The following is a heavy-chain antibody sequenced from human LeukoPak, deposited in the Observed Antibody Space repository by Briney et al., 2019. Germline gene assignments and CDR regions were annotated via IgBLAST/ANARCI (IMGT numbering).Heavy chain of an antibody. J-gene: IGHJ6*02. CDR3: AKDGSYCGGDCYSRMDV. V-gene: IGHV3-23*01. CDR2: ISGSGGST. CDR1: GFTFSSYA. Sequence: GGSLRLSCAASGFTFSSYAMSWVRQAPGKGLEWVSAISGSGGSTYYADSVKGRFTISRDNSKNTLYLQMNSLRAEDTAVYYCAKDGSYCGGDCYSRMDVWGQGTTVTVS. D-gene: IGHD2-21*02.